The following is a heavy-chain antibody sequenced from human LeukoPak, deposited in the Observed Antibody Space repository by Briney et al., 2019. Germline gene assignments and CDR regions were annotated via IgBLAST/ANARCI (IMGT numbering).Heavy chain of an antibody. V-gene: IGHV3-30*18. J-gene: IGHJ4*02. CDR3: AKGRRSSTSCESDY. D-gene: IGHD2-2*01. CDR2: ISYDGSNK. Sequence: PGRSLRLSCAASGFTFSSYGMHWVRQAPGKGLEWVAVISYDGSNKYYADSVKGRFTISRDNSKNTLYLQMNSLRAEDTAVYYCAKGRRSSTSCESDYWGQGTLVTVSS. CDR1: GFTFSSYG.